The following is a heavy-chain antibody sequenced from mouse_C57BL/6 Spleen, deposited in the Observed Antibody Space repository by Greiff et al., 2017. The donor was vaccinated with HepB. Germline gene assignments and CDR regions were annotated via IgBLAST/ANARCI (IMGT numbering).Heavy chain of an antibody. CDR2: IHPNSGST. CDR1: GYTFTSYW. CDR3: ARGADGNYWYFDV. Sequence: VQLQQPGAELVKPGASVKLSCKASGYTFTSYWMHWVKQRPGQGLEWIGMIHPNSGSTNYNEKFKSKATLTVDKSSSTAYMQLSSLTSEDSAVYYCARGADGNYWYFDVWGTGTTVTVSS. J-gene: IGHJ1*03. D-gene: IGHD2-1*01. V-gene: IGHV1-64*01.